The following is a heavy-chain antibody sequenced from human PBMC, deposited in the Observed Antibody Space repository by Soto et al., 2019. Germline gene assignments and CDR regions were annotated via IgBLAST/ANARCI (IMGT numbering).Heavy chain of an antibody. CDR1: GYTFTSYY. CDR3: AVPSAYSSSSLIEYFQH. CDR2: INPSGGST. D-gene: IGHD6-6*01. V-gene: IGHV1-46*01. J-gene: IGHJ1*01. Sequence: ASVKVSCKASGYTFTSYYMHWVRQAPGQGLEWMGIINPSGGSTSYAQKFQGRVTTTRDTSTSTVYMELSSLRSEDTAVYYCAVPSAYSSSSLIEYFQHWGQGTLVTVSS.